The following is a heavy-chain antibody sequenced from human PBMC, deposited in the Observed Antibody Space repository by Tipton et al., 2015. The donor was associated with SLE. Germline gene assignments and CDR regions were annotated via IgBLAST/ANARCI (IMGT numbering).Heavy chain of an antibody. CDR3: ARDGGGGGWSFDY. Sequence: TLSLTCSVSGHSISSGFYWGWIRQSPGKGLEWIGYFYYSGATYYNPSLQSRVTMSADTSKNQFSLKLNSVSAADTAIYYCARDGGGGGWSFDYWGQGALVTVSS. CDR2: FYYSGAT. CDR1: GHSISSGFY. D-gene: IGHD6-19*01. J-gene: IGHJ4*02. V-gene: IGHV4-28*03.